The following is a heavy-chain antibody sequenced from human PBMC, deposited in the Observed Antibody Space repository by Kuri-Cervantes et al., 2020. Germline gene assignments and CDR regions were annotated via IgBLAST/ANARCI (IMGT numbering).Heavy chain of an antibody. Sequence: GESLKISCAASGFTFSDYYMSWIRQAPGKGLEWVSYISSSGSTIYYADSVKGRFTISRDNAKNSLYLQMNSLRAEDTAVYYCAKATGSGSCLDYWGQGTLVTVSS. CDR1: GFTFSDYY. V-gene: IGHV3-11*04. D-gene: IGHD1-26*01. CDR3: AKATGSGSCLDY. CDR2: ISSSGSTI. J-gene: IGHJ4*02.